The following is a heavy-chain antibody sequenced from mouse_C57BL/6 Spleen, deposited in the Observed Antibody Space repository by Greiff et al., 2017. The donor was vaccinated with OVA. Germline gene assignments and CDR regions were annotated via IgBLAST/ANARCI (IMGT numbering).Heavy chain of an antibody. CDR3: ARMTTVVATGAMDY. D-gene: IGHD1-1*01. Sequence: VQLQESGAELVKPGASVKLSCKASGYTFTSYWMQWVKQRPGQGLEWIGEIDPSDSYTNYNQKFKGKATLNVDTSSSTAYIQLSSLTSEDSAVYYCARMTTVVATGAMDYWGQGTSVTVSS. CDR2: IDPSDSYT. CDR1: GYTFTSYW. J-gene: IGHJ4*01. V-gene: IGHV1-50*01.